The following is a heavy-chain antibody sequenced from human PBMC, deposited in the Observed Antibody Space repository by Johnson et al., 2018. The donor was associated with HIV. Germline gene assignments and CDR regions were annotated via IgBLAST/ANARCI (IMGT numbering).Heavy chain of an antibody. V-gene: IGHV3-23*04. CDR3: AKDRLVGATGDAFDI. D-gene: IGHD1-26*01. Sequence: VQVVESGGGVVQPGGSLRLSCAASGFTFSTYAMNWVRQAPGKGLEWVSAISGSGGSTYYADSVKGRFTISRDNSKNTLYLQMNSLRAEDTAVYYCAKDRLVGATGDAFDIWGQGTMVTVSS. J-gene: IGHJ3*02. CDR1: GFTFSTYA. CDR2: ISGSGGST.